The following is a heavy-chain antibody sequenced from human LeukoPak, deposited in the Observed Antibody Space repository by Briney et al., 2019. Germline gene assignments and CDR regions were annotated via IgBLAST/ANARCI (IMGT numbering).Heavy chain of an antibody. V-gene: IGHV1-69*13. J-gene: IGHJ3*02. CDR1: GGTFSSYA. CDR3: ASHYCSSTSCPHDAFDI. Sequence: ASVKVSCKASGGTFSSYAISWVRQAPGQGLEWMGGIIPIFGTANYAQKFQGRVTITADESTSTAYMELSSLRSEDTAVYYCASHYCSSTSCPHDAFDIWGQGTMVTVSS. CDR2: IIPIFGTA. D-gene: IGHD2-2*01.